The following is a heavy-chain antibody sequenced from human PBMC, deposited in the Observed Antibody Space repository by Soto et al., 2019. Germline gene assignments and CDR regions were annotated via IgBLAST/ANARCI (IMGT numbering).Heavy chain of an antibody. D-gene: IGHD3-16*01. J-gene: IGHJ4*02. V-gene: IGHV1-18*01. CDR2: ISAYNGNT. CDR1: GYSFTSYG. CDR3: ARAYYRDDYIWGSPRPFDY. Sequence: GASVKVSCKASGYSFTSYGISWVRQAPGQGREWMGWISAYNGNTNYAQKLQGRVTMTTDTSTSTAYMELRSLRSDDTAVYYCARAYYRDDYIWGSPRPFDYWGQGTLVTVSS.